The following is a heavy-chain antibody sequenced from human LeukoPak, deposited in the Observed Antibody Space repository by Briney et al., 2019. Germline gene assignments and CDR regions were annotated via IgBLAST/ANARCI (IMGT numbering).Heavy chain of an antibody. J-gene: IGHJ5*02. D-gene: IGHD6-13*01. CDR3: ARGVAAAGRRNNWFDP. V-gene: IGHV4-31*03. Sequence: SETLSLTCTASGGSISSGGYYWSWIRQHPGKGLEWIGYIYYSGSTYYNPSLKSRVTISVDTSKNQFSLKLSSVTAADTAVYYCARGVAAAGRRNNWFDPWGQGTLVTVSS. CDR1: GGSISSGGYY. CDR2: IYYSGST.